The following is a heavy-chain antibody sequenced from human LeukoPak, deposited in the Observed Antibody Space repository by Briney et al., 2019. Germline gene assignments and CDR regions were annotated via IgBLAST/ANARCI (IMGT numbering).Heavy chain of an antibody. J-gene: IGHJ4*02. V-gene: IGHV3-30*02. CDR1: GFTFSSYG. Sequence: PGGSLRLSCAASGFTFSSYGMHLVRQAPGKGLEGVAFIRYDGSNKYYADSVKGRFTISRDNSKNTLYLQMNSLRAEDTAVYYCAKDGEFYYGSGSLDYWGQGTLVTVSS. CDR3: AKDGEFYYGSGSLDY. D-gene: IGHD3-10*01. CDR2: IRYDGSNK.